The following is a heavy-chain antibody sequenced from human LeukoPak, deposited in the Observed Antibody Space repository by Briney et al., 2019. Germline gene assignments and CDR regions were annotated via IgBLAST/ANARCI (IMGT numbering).Heavy chain of an antibody. CDR3: ARLCYYGSGILDY. V-gene: IGHV5-51*01. J-gene: IGHJ4*02. CDR2: IYPGDYDT. D-gene: IGHD3-10*01. Sequence: GGALKISLKGSGYRFTSYWIGWVRPMPGKGLEWMGIIYPGDYDTRYSQYFQGQVNISADKSISTAYLQWSSLNASDTAMYYCARLCYYGSGILDYWGQGTLVTVSS. CDR1: GYRFTSYW.